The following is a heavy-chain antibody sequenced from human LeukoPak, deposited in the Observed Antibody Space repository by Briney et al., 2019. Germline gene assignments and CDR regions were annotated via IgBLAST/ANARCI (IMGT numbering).Heavy chain of an antibody. CDR2: INHSGST. V-gene: IGHV4-34*01. J-gene: IGHJ4*02. D-gene: IGHD6-19*01. Sequence: PSETLSLTCAVYGGSFCGYYWSWIRQPPGKGLERIGEINHSGSTNYNPSLKSRVTISVDTSKNQFSLKLSSVTAADTAVYYCARKWLAKKEVDYWRQGTLVTVSS. CDR1: GGSFCGYY. CDR3: ARKWLAKKEVDY.